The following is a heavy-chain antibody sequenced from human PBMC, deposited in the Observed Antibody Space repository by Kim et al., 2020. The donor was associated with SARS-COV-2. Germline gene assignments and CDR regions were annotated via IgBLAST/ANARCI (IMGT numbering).Heavy chain of an antibody. CDR3: VKGSGAAAWYYLDY. J-gene: IGHJ4*02. Sequence: YADSVKGRCTISRDNSKNTLYLHMTSLRAEDTAVYYCVKGSGAAAWYYLDYWGQGTLVTVSS. V-gene: IGHV3-64D*08. D-gene: IGHD6-19*01.